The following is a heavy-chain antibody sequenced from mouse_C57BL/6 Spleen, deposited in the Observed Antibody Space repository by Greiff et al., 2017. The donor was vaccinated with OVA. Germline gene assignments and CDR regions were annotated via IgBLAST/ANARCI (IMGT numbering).Heavy chain of an antibody. CDR1: GFTFSSYA. CDR2: ISDGGSYT. J-gene: IGHJ4*01. D-gene: IGHD1-1*01. Sequence: EVHLVESGGGLVKPGGSLKLSCAASGFTFSSYAMSWVRQTPEKRLEWVATISDGGSYTYYPDNVKGRFTISRDNAKNNLYLQMSHLKSEDTAMYYCARGEAYYSTVVATDYYAMDYWGQGTSVTVSS. CDR3: ARGEAYYSTVVATDYYAMDY. V-gene: IGHV5-4*01.